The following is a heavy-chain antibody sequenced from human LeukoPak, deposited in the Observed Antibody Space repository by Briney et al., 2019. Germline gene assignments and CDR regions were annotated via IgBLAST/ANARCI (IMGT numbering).Heavy chain of an antibody. CDR3: ASALCGGDCYQTPLEYFQH. CDR1: GGSISSYY. Sequence: PSETLSLTCTVSGGSISSYYWSWIRQPPGKGLEWIGYIYYSGSTNYNPSLKSRVTISVDTSKNQFSLRLSSVTAADTAVYYCASALCGGDCYQTPLEYFQHWGQGTLVTVSS. CDR2: IYYSGST. J-gene: IGHJ1*01. D-gene: IGHD2-21*02. V-gene: IGHV4-59*01.